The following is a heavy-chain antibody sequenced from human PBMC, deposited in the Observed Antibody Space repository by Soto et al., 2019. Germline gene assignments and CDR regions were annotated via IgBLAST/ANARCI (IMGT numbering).Heavy chain of an antibody. CDR3: SNTVYSSAWSRDF. CDR2: IYYGRNT. Sequence: QQQLQESGPGLVKPSETISLTCAGYGGSINSNYFWGWIRQPPGRGRDWIGSIYYGRNTYYNPSLKSRVTISAELSKNQFSLNPNSVTAADTAVYYCSNTVYSSAWSRDFWGQGTLVTVSS. D-gene: IGHD6-19*01. J-gene: IGHJ4*02. V-gene: IGHV4-39*01. CDR1: GGSINSNYF.